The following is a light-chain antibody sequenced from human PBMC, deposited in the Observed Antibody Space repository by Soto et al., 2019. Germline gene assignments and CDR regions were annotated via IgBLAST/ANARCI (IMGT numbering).Light chain of an antibody. V-gene: IGLV2-11*01. Sequence: QSALAQPRSVSGPPGQSVTISCTGTSSDVGGYNYVSWYQQHPGKAPKLMIYDVTKRPSGVPVRFSGSKSGNTASLTISGLQAEDEADYYCCSYAGSYTLRVFGPGTKVTVL. CDR2: DVT. J-gene: IGLJ1*01. CDR3: CSYAGSYTLRV. CDR1: SSDVGGYNY.